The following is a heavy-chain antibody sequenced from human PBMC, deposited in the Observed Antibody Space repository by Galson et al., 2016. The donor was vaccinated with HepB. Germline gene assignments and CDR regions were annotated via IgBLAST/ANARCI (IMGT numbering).Heavy chain of an antibody. CDR1: GFTFSRYE. V-gene: IGHV3-48*03. J-gene: IGHJ3*01. D-gene: IGHD3-10*01. CDR3: AKRDLLWFGDPNAFDV. Sequence: SLRLSCAASGFTFSRYEMNWVRQAPGKGLEWVSYISSSGTTIYYADSVKGRFTISRDNAKNSLYLQMSSLRAEDTAVYYCAKRDLLWFGDPNAFDVWGQGTMVTVSS. CDR2: ISSSGTTI.